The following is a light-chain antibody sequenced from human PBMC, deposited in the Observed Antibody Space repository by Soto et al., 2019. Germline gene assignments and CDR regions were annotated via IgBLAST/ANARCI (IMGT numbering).Light chain of an antibody. CDR1: QSVSSSY. Sequence: TLSCRASQSVSSSYLAWYQQKPGQAPRLLIYGTSSRATAIPDRFSGSGSGTDFTLTISRLEPEDFAVYYCQQYGSSSWSFGQGIKVDIK. V-gene: IGKV3-20*01. J-gene: IGKJ1*01. CDR2: GTS. CDR3: QQYGSSSWS.